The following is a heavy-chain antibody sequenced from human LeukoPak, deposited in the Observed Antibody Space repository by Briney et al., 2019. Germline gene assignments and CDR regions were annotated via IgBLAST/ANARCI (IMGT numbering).Heavy chain of an antibody. V-gene: IGHV4-61*01. CDR2: IYYSANT. D-gene: IGHD3-22*01. Sequence: SETLSLTCTVSGGSISTSNYYWGWIRQPPWNGLEWFGHIYYSANTIYNPSLKSRVTISVDTSKTQFSLKLTSVTTADTAVYYCAGEHSFDSSGYAYWRFDIWGQGTMVTVSS. CDR1: GGSISTSNYY. CDR3: AGEHSFDSSGYAYWRFDI. J-gene: IGHJ3*02.